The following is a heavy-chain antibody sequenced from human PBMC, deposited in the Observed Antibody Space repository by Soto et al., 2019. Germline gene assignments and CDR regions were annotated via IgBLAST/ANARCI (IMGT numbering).Heavy chain of an antibody. CDR2: IYYSGST. J-gene: IGHJ6*02. CDR3: ARALGYSYGDDYSGMDV. D-gene: IGHD5-18*01. CDR1: GGSISSCY. V-gene: IGHV4-59*01. Sequence: LSLTCTFSGGSISSCYWSWIRQPPGKGLEWIGYIYYSGSTNYNPSLKSRVTISVDTSKKQFSLKLSSVTAAATAGYYCARALGYSYGDDYSGMDVWGQGTTVTVSS.